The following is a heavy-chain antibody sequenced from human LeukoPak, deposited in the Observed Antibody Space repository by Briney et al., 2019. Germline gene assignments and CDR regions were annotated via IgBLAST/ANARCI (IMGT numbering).Heavy chain of an antibody. CDR3: ARAVAGPKHNGY. V-gene: IGHV4-59*01. D-gene: IGHD6-19*01. CDR2: IYYSGST. CDR1: GGSISSYY. J-gene: IGHJ4*02. Sequence: SETLSLTCTVSGGSISSYYWSRRRQPPGKGLEWIGYIYYSGSTNYNPSLKSRVTISVDTSKNQFSLKLSSVTAADTAVYYCARAVAGPKHNGYWGQGTLVTVSS.